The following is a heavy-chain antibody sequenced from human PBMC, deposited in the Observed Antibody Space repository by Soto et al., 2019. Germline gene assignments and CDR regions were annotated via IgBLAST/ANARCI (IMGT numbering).Heavy chain of an antibody. CDR2: IWYDGSNK. D-gene: IGHD3-10*01. Sequence: QVQLVESGGGVVQPGRSLRLSCAASGFTFSSYGMHWVRQAPGKGLEWVAVIWYDGSNKYYADSVKGRFTISRDNSKNMLYLQMNSLRAEDTAVYYCARDLWSPGDPLKYGMDVWGQGTTVTVSS. V-gene: IGHV3-33*01. J-gene: IGHJ6*02. CDR1: GFTFSSYG. CDR3: ARDLWSPGDPLKYGMDV.